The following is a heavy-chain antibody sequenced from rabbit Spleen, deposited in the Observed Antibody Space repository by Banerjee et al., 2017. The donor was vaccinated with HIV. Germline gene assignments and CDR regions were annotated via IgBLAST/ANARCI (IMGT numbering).Heavy chain of an antibody. V-gene: IGHV1S45*01. J-gene: IGHJ6*01. Sequence: QEQLEESGGDLVKPEGSLTLTCKASGFSFGNVDVMCWVRQAPGKGLEWIACMNTATGKAVYATWAKGRFTISKTSSTMVTLQMTSLTAADTATYLCARDKDINHNGDTVDGTLDLWGPGTLVTVS. CDR1: GFSFGNVDV. D-gene: IGHD2-1*01. CDR3: ARDKDINHNGDTVDGTLDL. CDR2: MNTATGKA.